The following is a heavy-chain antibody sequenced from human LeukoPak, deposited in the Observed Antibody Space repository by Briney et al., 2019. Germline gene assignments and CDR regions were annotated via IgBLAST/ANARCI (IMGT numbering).Heavy chain of an antibody. D-gene: IGHD1-26*01. Sequence: ASVKVSCKVSGYTLTELSMHWVRRAPGKGLEWMGGFDPEDGETIYAQKFQGRVTMTEDTSTDTAYMELSSLRSEDTAVYYCATSYGREGWFDPWGQGTLVTVSS. CDR2: FDPEDGET. V-gene: IGHV1-24*01. CDR1: GYTLTELS. J-gene: IGHJ5*02. CDR3: ATSYGREGWFDP.